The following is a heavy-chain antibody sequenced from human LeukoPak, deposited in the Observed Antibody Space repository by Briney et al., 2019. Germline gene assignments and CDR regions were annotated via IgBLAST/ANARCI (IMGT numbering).Heavy chain of an antibody. CDR3: ARSSYSSSSSV. D-gene: IGHD6-6*01. Sequence: PGGSLRLSCAVSGFTFSGFWMSWSRQAPGKGQEWVASINSDGSEGYYADVVKGRFTISRDNAKNSLYLHINSLRAEDTAVYYCARSSYSSSSSVWGQGTMITVSS. CDR1: GFTFSGFW. CDR2: INSDGSEG. V-gene: IGHV3-7*03. J-gene: IGHJ3*01.